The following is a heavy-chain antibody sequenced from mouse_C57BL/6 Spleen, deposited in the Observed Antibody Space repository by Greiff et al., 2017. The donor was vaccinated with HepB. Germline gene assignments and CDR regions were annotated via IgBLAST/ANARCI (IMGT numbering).Heavy chain of an antibody. J-gene: IGHJ1*03. Sequence: QVQLKESGAELVKPGASVKMSCKASGYTFTSYWITWVKQRPGQGLEWIGDIYPGSGSTNYNEKFKSKATLTVDTSSSTAYMQLSSLTSEDSAVYYCARHGSYYGSSYGYFDVWGTGTTVTVSS. CDR3: ARHGSYYGSSYGYFDV. CDR1: GYTFTSYW. D-gene: IGHD1-1*01. CDR2: IYPGSGST. V-gene: IGHV1-55*01.